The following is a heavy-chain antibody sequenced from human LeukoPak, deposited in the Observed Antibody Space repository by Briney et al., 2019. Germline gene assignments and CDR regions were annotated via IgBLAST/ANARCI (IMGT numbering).Heavy chain of an antibody. D-gene: IGHD1-26*01. V-gene: IGHV4-31*03. CDR3: ARRWGAYYFDY. Sequence: PSETLSLTCTVSGGSISSGGYYWSWIRQHPGKGLEWIGYIYYSGSTYYNPSLKSRVTVSVDTSKNQFSLKLSSVTAADTAVYYCARRWGAYYFDYWGQGTLVTVSS. CDR2: IYYSGST. J-gene: IGHJ4*02. CDR1: GGSISSGGYY.